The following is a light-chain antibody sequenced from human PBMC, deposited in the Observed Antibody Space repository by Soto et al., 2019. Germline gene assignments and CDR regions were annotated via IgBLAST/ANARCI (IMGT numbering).Light chain of an antibody. CDR1: QSVSSN. Sequence: EIVMTQSPATLSVSPGERVTLSCRASQSVSSNLAWYQQKPCQAPRLLIYGASTRATGIPARFSGSGSGTEFTLTISSLQSEDFAVYYCQQYNNWPPYTFGQGTKLEIK. CDR3: QQYNNWPPYT. J-gene: IGKJ2*01. CDR2: GAS. V-gene: IGKV3-15*01.